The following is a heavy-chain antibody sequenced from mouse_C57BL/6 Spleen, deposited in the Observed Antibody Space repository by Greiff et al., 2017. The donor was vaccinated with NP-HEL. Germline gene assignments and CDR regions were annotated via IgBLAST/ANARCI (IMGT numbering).Heavy chain of an antibody. CDR3: ARCRTVVATEWYFDV. J-gene: IGHJ1*03. CDR2: INPGSGGT. V-gene: IGHV1-54*01. D-gene: IGHD1-1*01. CDR1: GYAFTNYL. Sequence: LVESGAELVRPGTSVKVSCKASGYAFTNYLIEWVKQRPGQGLEWIGVINPGSGGTNYNEKFKGKATMTADKSSSTAYMQLSSLTSEDSAVYFCARCRTVVATEWYFDVWGTGTTVTVSS.